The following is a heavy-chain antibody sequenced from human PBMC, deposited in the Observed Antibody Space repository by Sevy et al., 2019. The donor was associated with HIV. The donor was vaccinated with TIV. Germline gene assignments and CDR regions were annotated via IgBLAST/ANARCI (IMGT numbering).Heavy chain of an antibody. CDR2: IHHSGTT. CDR3: ARASGGDKLDYYGMDV. J-gene: IGHJ6*02. V-gene: IGHV4-38-2*01. CDR1: GYSISSGYY. D-gene: IGHD2-21*02. Sequence: SETLSLTCAVSGYSISSGYYWGWIRQSPGKGLEWIGNIHHSGTTYYNPSLKSRVTISVDTSKNQFSLKLRSVTATDTAVYYCARASGGDKLDYYGMDVWGQGTTVTVSS.